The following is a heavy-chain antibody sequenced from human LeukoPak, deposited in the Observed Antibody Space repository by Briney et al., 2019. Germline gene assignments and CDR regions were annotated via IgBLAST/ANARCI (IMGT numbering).Heavy chain of an antibody. CDR1: GFTFSTNA. V-gene: IGHV3-23*01. D-gene: IGHD5-24*01. Sequence: GGSLRLSCAASGFTFSTNAMSWVRQAPGKGREWVSGIAGSSDATYYADSVKGRFTISRDNSKNTLYLQMNSLRAEDTAVYYCAKARDGYNRSWYFDYWGQGTLVTVSS. CDR3: AKARDGYNRSWYFDY. J-gene: IGHJ4*02. CDR2: IAGSSDAT.